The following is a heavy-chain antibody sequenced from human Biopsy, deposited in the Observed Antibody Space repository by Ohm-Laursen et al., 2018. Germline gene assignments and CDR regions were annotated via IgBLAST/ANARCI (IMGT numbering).Heavy chain of an antibody. D-gene: IGHD2/OR15-2a*01. CDR3: ARVFCTSTTCDGLLDI. CDR1: GYTFTSYD. Sequence: SVKASCKASGYTFTSYDISWVRQAPGQGLECMGWISTYNDKTSYPPKLQDRVTMTADTSTNTAHMELRSLRSDDTTVYYCARVFCTSTTCDGLLDIWGQGTVVTVSS. J-gene: IGHJ4*02. CDR2: ISTYNDKT. V-gene: IGHV1-18*01.